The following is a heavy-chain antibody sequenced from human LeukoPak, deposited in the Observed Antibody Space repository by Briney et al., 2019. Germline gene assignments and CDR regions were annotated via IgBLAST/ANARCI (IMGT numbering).Heavy chain of an antibody. D-gene: IGHD3-10*01. Sequence: GGSLRLSCAASGFTFSSYSMNWVRQAPGKGLEWVSSISSSSSYIYYADSVKGRFTISRDNAKNSLYLQMNSLRAEDTAVYYCARGGYGSGSYPYWGQGTLVTVSS. V-gene: IGHV3-21*01. CDR1: GFTFSSYS. J-gene: IGHJ4*02. CDR3: ARGGYGSGSYPY. CDR2: ISSSSSYI.